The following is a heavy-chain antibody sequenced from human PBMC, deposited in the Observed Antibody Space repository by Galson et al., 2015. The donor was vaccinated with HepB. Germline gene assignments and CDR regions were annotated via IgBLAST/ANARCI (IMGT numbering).Heavy chain of an antibody. V-gene: IGHV1-3*01. CDR1: GYTFTSYA. D-gene: IGHD3-22*01. CDR3: ASPGYYYDSSGYSKYYFDY. J-gene: IGHJ4*02. Sequence: SVKVSCKASGYTFTSYAMHWVRQAPGQRLEWMGWINAGNGNTKYSQKFQGRVTITRDTSASTAYMELSSLRSEDTAVYYCASPGYYYDSSGYSKYYFDYWGQGTLVTVSS. CDR2: INAGNGNT.